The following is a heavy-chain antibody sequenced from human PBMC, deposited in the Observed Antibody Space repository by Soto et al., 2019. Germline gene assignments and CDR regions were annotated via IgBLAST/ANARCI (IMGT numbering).Heavy chain of an antibody. CDR3: AKCMGHYYHSYYVDV. CDR2: CGGGGST. J-gene: IGHJ6*03. CDR1: GFIFSNYA. D-gene: IGHD3-16*01. Sequence: EVQLLESGGTLVQPGGSLRLSCAASGFIFSNYAMTWVRQAPGKGMQWVSYCGGGGSTYYADPVKGRFTCSRDNSKNAQALPMSTMRAEDTAVCDCAKCMGHYYHSYYVDVMGKGTTVTVSS. V-gene: IGHV3-23*01.